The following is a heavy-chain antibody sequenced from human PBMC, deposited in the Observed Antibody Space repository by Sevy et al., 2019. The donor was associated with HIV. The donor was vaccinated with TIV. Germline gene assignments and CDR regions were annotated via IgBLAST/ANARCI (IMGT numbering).Heavy chain of an antibody. CDR2: IQKDGSNK. CDR3: VKEGGGEGGDH. J-gene: IGHJ4*02. V-gene: IGHV3-30*02. D-gene: IGHD2-21*01. CDR1: GFGFSSYG. Sequence: GGSRSLSCAASGFGFSSYGMHWVRQAPGKGLGWMSYIQKDGSNKNYEDSVKGRFTISRDNSKNTLYLQMNSLRVEDTAVFYCVKEGGGEGGDHWGQGTLVTVSS.